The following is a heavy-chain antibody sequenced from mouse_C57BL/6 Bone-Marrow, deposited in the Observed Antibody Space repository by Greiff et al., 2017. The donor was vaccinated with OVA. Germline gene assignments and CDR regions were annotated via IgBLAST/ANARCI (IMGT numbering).Heavy chain of an antibody. Sequence: VHLVESGAELAKPGASVKLSCKASGYTFTSYWMHWVKQRPGQGLEWIGYINPSSGYTKYNQKFKDKATLTADKSSSTAYMQLSSLTYEDSAVYYCARISPLYYYGSSYGYWGQGTTLTVSS. CDR3: ARISPLYYYGSSYGY. CDR1: GYTFTSYW. J-gene: IGHJ2*01. V-gene: IGHV1-7*01. D-gene: IGHD1-1*01. CDR2: INPSSGYT.